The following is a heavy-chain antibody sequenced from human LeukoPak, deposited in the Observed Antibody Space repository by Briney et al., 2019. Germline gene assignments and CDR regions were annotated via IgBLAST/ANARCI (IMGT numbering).Heavy chain of an antibody. CDR3: ARRTHTHRYSSSSYFDY. CDR2: IYYSGST. V-gene: IGHV4-39*01. J-gene: IGHJ4*02. D-gene: IGHD6-6*01. Sequence: PSETLSLTCTVSGGSISSSSYYWGWIRQPPGKGLEWIGSIYYSGSTYYNPSLKSRVTISVDTSKNQFSLKLSSVTAADTAVYYCARRTHTHRYSSSSYFDYWGQGTLVTVSS. CDR1: GGSISSSSYY.